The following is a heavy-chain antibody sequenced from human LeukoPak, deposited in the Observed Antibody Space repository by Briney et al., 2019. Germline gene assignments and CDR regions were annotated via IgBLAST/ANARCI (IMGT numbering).Heavy chain of an antibody. D-gene: IGHD3-16*01. J-gene: IGHJ4*02. CDR2: ISAYNGNT. CDR1: AYTFTSYY. Sequence: ASVKVSCKASAYTFTSYYMHWVRQAPGQGLEWMGWISAYNGNTAYAQKLQARVTMTTDTSTSTAYMELRSLRSDDTAVYYCASHTQSYVWNDYWGQGTLVTVSS. V-gene: IGHV1-18*04. CDR3: ASHTQSYVWNDY.